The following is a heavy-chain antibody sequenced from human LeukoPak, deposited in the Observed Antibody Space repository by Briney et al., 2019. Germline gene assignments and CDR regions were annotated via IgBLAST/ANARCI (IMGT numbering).Heavy chain of an antibody. Sequence: GASVKVSCKASGYTFTSYDINWVRQATGQGLEWMGWMNPNSGNTGYAQKFQGRVTITRKTSISTAYMELSSLRSEDTAVYYCARELERDAFDIWGQGTMVTVSS. CDR2: MNPNSGNT. D-gene: IGHD1-1*01. CDR3: ARELERDAFDI. J-gene: IGHJ3*02. CDR1: GYTFTSYD. V-gene: IGHV1-8*03.